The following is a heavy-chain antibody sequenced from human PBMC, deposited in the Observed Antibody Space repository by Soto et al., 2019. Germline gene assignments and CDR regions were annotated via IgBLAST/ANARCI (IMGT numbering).Heavy chain of an antibody. CDR2: MFYSGST. CDR1: GASISSGRSY. CDR3: ATGLWSGPIAYYFDY. Sequence: PSETLSLTYTVSGASISSGRSYWSWIRQHPGKGLEWIGYMFYSGSTYYHPSLKSRVNISADTSKNQFSLRLTSVTPADTAIYYCATGLWSGPIAYYFDYWGPGTLVTVSS. D-gene: IGHD3-3*01. V-gene: IGHV4-31*03. J-gene: IGHJ4*01.